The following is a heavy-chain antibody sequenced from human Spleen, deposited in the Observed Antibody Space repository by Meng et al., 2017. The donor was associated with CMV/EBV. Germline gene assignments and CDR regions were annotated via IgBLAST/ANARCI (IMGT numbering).Heavy chain of an antibody. V-gene: IGHV4-59*01. CDR3: ARDRLGFGMDV. Sequence: ESLKISSTVSGGSISSYYWSWIRQPPGKGLEWIGYIYYSESTDYNPSLKSRVTISVDTSKNQFSLKLSSVTAADTAVYYCARDRLGFGMDVWGQGTTVTVSS. CDR1: GGSISSYY. CDR2: IYYSEST. D-gene: IGHD3-16*01. J-gene: IGHJ6*02.